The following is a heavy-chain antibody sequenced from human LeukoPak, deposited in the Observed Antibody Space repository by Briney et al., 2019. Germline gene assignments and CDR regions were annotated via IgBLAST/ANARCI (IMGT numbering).Heavy chain of an antibody. J-gene: IGHJ4*02. CDR2: ISAYNGNT. CDR3: ARDRESSGWYGVPDY. V-gene: IGHV1-18*01. D-gene: IGHD6-19*01. CDR1: GYTFTSYG. Sequence: ASVKVSCKASGYTFTSYGISWVRQAPGQGLEGMGWISAYNGNTNYAQKLQGRVTMNTDTPTSTAYMELRSVRSDDTAVYYCARDRESSGWYGVPDYWGQGPLVSVSS.